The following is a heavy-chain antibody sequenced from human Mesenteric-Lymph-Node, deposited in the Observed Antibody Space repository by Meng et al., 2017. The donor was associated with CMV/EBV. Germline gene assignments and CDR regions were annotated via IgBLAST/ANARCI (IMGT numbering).Heavy chain of an antibody. V-gene: IGHV4-34*01. CDR2: INHSGST. Sequence: QGKLPQWGAGLLKPSETLSVTCAVYGGSFSGYYWNWLRQSPEKGLEWIGEINHSGSTTYNPSFTSRIIISVDTSTNQISLNMSSVTAADTAVYYCARGSSYDILTGYFDYWGQGALVTVSS. J-gene: IGHJ4*02. D-gene: IGHD3-9*01. CDR3: ARGSSYDILTGYFDY. CDR1: GGSFSGYY.